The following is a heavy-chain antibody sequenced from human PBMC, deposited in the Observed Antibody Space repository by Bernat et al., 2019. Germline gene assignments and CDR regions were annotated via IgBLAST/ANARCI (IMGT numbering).Heavy chain of an antibody. CDR3: ARQRGYCSSISCYTGYFDY. J-gene: IGHJ4*02. Sequence: QLQLQESGPGLVKPSETLSLTCTVSGGSISSSSYYWGWIRQPPGKGLEWIGSIYYSGSTYYNPSLKSRVTISVDTSKNQFSLKLSSVTAADTAVYYCARQRGYCSSISCYTGYFDYWGQGTLVTVSS. CDR1: GGSISSSSYY. CDR2: IYYSGST. V-gene: IGHV4-39*01. D-gene: IGHD2-2*02.